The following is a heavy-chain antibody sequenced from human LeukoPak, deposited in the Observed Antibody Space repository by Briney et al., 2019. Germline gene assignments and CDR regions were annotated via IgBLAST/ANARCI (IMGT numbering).Heavy chain of an antibody. CDR1: GFTFSSYA. J-gene: IGHJ4*02. Sequence: GGSLRLSCAASGFTFSSYAMSWVRQAPGKGLEWVSAISGSGGNTYYADSVKGRFTISRDNSKNTLYLQMNSLRAEDTAVYYCARAYCISTSCYSPRPFTFDYWGQGTLVTVSS. V-gene: IGHV3-23*01. CDR2: ISGSGGNT. CDR3: ARAYCISTSCYSPRPFTFDY. D-gene: IGHD2-2*01.